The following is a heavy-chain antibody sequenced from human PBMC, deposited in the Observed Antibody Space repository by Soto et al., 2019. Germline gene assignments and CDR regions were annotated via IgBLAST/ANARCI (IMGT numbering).Heavy chain of an antibody. CDR1: GFTFDNYG. D-gene: IGHD2-15*01. CDR3: AKDLDVVVVVTATRGLDV. J-gene: IGHJ6*02. CDR2: ISYDGSKK. Sequence: QVQLVESGGGVVQPGRSLRLSCAASGFTFDNYGLHWVRQAPGKGLEWEAVISYDGSKKFYADSVTGRFTISRANSKNTLYLQMNTLRVEDTAVYYCAKDLDVVVVVTATRGLDVWGQGTTVTVSS. V-gene: IGHV3-30*18.